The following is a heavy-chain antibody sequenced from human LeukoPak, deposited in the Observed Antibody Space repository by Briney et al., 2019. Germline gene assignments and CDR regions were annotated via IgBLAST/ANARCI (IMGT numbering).Heavy chain of an antibody. CDR2: INPSGGRP. D-gene: IGHD3-22*01. J-gene: IGHJ4*02. V-gene: IGHV1-46*01. CDR3: ARAPLTGDSSGYPNSDY. CDR1: GYTFTCYF. Sequence: GASVKVSCKASGYTFTCYFIHWVRQAPGQGLEWMGIINPSGGRPTYEPKCQGRATTTKDISTSTVYMKLSSLRSEDTAVYYCARAPLTGDSSGYPNSDYWGQGTLVTVYS.